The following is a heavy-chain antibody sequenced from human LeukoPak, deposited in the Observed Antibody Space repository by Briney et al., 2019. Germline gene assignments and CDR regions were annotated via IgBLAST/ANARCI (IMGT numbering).Heavy chain of an antibody. CDR1: GFTFRNYW. CDR2: LNNDGSST. D-gene: IGHD6-13*01. CDR3: IRDGSSWSFDY. Sequence: GGSLRLSCAASGFTFRNYWMFWVRRAPGKGLVWVSSLNNDGSSTNYADSVKGRFTISRDNAKNTLYLQMNSLRADDTAVCYCIRDGSSWSFDYWGQGALVTVSS. V-gene: IGHV3-74*01. J-gene: IGHJ4*02.